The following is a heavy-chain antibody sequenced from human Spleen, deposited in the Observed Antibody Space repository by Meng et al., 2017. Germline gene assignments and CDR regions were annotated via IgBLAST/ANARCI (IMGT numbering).Heavy chain of an antibody. Sequence: GESLKISCAASGFTFSRYEMNWVRQAPGKGLEWVSYVSGGGYTIYYGDSVKGRFTISRDNAKNSLYLQMNSLRVKDTAVYYCARDVGRGDLTPYYFDYWGQGTLVTVSS. D-gene: IGHD2-21*02. V-gene: IGHV3-48*03. CDR1: GFTFSRYE. CDR2: VSGGGYTI. CDR3: ARDVGRGDLTPYYFDY. J-gene: IGHJ4*02.